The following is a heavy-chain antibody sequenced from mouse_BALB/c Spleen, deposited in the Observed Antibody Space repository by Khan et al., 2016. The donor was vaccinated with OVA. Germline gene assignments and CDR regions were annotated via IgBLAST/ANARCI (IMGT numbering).Heavy chain of an antibody. CDR1: GYTFTDFA. J-gene: IGHJ3*01. D-gene: IGHD1-1*02. V-gene: IGHV1S137*01. CDR3: VRGSGGYRCVY. Sequence: QIQLVQSGAELVRPGVSVNISCKGSGYTFTDFAMHWVKKSHAKSLEWIGVISTYYGDATYNQKFKGKATMTVDKSSSTAHMELARLTSEDSAIYYCVRGSGGYRCVYWGQGTLDTVSA. CDR2: ISTYYGDA.